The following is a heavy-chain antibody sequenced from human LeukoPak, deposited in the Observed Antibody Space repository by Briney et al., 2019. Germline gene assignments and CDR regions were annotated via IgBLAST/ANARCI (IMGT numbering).Heavy chain of an antibody. CDR1: GYTFTGYY. CDR2: INPNSGGT. V-gene: IGHV1-2*04. CDR3: ARGGYYYGSGSFDWFDP. Sequence: ASVKVSCKASGYTFTGYYMHWVRQAPGQGLEWMGWINPNSGGTNYAQKFQGWVTMTRDTSISTVYMELSRLRSDDTAVYYCARGGYYYGSGSFDWFDPWGQGTLVTVSS. J-gene: IGHJ5*02. D-gene: IGHD3-10*01.